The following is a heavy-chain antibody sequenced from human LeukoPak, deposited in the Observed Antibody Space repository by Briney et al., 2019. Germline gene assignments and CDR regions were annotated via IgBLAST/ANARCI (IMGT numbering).Heavy chain of an antibody. CDR2: IKQDGSEK. CDR3: ARDRILMVFAPYFDY. J-gene: IGHJ4*02. CDR1: GFTCSRYW. D-gene: IGHD2-8*01. Sequence: GGSLRLSCAASGFTCSRYWMSWVRQAPGKGLEWVANIKQDGSEKYYVGSVKGRFTISRDNAKNSLYLQMNSLRGEDTAVYYCARDRILMVFAPYFDYWGQGSLVTVSS. V-gene: IGHV3-7*01.